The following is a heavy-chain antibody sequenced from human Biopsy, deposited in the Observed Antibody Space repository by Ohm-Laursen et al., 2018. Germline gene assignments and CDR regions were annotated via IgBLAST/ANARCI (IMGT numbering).Heavy chain of an antibody. CDR3: ARGMRYCTNAVCYKSGSGSYYRYYYGMDV. Sequence: SETLSLTCTVSGGSISGYYWSWIRQPPGKGLEWIGEIKHSGSTNYNPSLKSRVTISVDTSKNQFSLKLSSVTAADTAVYYCARGMRYCTNAVCYKSGSGSYYRYYYGMDVWGQGTTVTVSS. D-gene: IGHD2-8*01. CDR1: GGSISGYY. CDR2: IKHSGST. V-gene: IGHV4-34*01. J-gene: IGHJ6*02.